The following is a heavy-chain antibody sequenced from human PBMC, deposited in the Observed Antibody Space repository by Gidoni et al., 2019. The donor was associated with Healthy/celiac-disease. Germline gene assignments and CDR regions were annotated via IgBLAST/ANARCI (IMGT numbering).Heavy chain of an antibody. CDR2: ISSSGSTI. V-gene: IGHV3-48*03. CDR1: GFTFSSYE. CDR3: AREPPEVFRGRGGYYGMDV. J-gene: IGHJ6*02. Sequence: EVQLVESGGGLVQPGGSLRLSCAASGFTFSSYEMNWVRQAPGKGLEWVSYISSSGSTIYYADSVKGRFTISRDNAKNSLYLQMNSLRAEDTAVYYCAREPPEVFRGRGGYYGMDVWGQGTTVTVSS. D-gene: IGHD2-21*01.